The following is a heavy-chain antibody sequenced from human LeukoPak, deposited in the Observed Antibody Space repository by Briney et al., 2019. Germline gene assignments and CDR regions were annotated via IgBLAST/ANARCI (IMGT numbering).Heavy chain of an antibody. J-gene: IGHJ4*02. CDR1: GGSISTFY. Sequence: SETLSLTCSVSGGSISTFYWSWIRQPAGKGLEWIGRIYTGGTTNYNPSFKSRVTISLDKSKNQFSLKLRSVTAADTAVYYCAGEPVLRNSYTNYFDYWGQGTLVTVSS. D-gene: IGHD2-2*02. CDR3: AGEPVLRNSYTNYFDY. V-gene: IGHV4-4*07. CDR2: IYTGGTT.